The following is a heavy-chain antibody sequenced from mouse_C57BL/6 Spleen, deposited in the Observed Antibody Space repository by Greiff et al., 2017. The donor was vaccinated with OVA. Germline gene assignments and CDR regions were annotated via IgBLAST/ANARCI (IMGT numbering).Heavy chain of an antibody. Sequence: VQLQQSGAELVKPGASVKLSCKASGYTFTSYWMHWVKQRPGQGLEWIGMIHPNSGSTNYNEKFKSKATLTVDKSSSTAYMQLSSLTSEDSAVYYSANLLWLDYYAMDYWGQGTSVTVSS. CDR2: IHPNSGST. CDR1: GYTFTSYW. J-gene: IGHJ4*01. V-gene: IGHV1-64*01. D-gene: IGHD2-2*01. CDR3: ANLLWLDYYAMDY.